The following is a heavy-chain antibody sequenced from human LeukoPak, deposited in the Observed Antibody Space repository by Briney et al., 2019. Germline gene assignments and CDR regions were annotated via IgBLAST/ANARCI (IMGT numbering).Heavy chain of an antibody. CDR2: IYYSGNT. CDR1: GGSISSSSYY. V-gene: IGHV4-39*07. J-gene: IGHJ4*02. Sequence: SETLSLTCTVSGGSISSSSYYWGWIRQPPGKGLEWIGSIYYSGNTYYNPSLKSRVTISGDTSKNQFSLKLSSVTAADTAVYYCARNSYYYDSSYDYWGQGTLVTVSS. CDR3: ARNSYYYDSSYDY. D-gene: IGHD3-22*01.